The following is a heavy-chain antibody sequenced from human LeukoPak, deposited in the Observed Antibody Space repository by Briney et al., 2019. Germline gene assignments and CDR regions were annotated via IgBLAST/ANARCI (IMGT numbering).Heavy chain of an antibody. D-gene: IGHD3-10*01. CDR1: GFTFSSYW. Sequence: GGSLRLSCAASGFTFSSYWMSWVRQAPGKGLEWVANIKQDGSEKYYVDSVKDRFTISRDNAKNSLYLQMNSLRAEDTAVYYCAREVRLLWFGELSRYYFDYWGQGTLVTVSS. V-gene: IGHV3-7*01. CDR3: AREVRLLWFGELSRYYFDY. J-gene: IGHJ4*02. CDR2: IKQDGSEK.